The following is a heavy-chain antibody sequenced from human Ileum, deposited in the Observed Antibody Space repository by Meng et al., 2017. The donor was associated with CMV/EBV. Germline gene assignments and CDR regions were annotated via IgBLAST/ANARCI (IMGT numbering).Heavy chain of an antibody. V-gene: IGHV3-33*01. CDR1: GFTFSNYG. CDR3: ARDQAWFGP. Sequence: GESLKISCAASGFTFSNYGMHWVRQAPGKGLQWVACIFNDGSNERYVDSVRGRFIISRDNAKNSLYLQMTSLRVEDTAVYYCARDQAWFGPWGQGTLVTVSS. CDR2: IFNDGSNE. J-gene: IGHJ5*02.